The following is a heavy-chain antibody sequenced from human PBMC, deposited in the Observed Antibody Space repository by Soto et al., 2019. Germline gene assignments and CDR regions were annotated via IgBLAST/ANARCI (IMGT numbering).Heavy chain of an antibody. CDR2: ISYDGSNK. V-gene: IGHV3-30*03. D-gene: IGHD6-13*01. CDR1: GFTFSSYG. J-gene: IGHJ1*01. Sequence: GGSLRLSCAASGFTFSSYGMHWVRQAPGKGLEWVAVISYDGSNKYYADSVKGRFTISRDNSKNTLYLQMNSLRAEDTAVYYCLRNAGRHNLHAHSGQGTLVPGSA. CDR3: LRNAGRHNLHAH.